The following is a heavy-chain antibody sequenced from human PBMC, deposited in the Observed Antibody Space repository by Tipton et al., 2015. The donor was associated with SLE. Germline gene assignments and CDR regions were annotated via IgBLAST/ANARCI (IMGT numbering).Heavy chain of an antibody. J-gene: IGHJ4*02. CDR1: GVSFRGYY. V-gene: IGHV4-34*01. CDR2: INHSGST. D-gene: IGHD1-26*01. Sequence: TLSLTCAVYGVSFRGYYWSWIRQPPGKGLEWIGEINHSGSTNYNPSLKSRVTISVDTSKNQFSLKLSSVTAADTAVYYCARHYGSRYFDYWGQGTLVTVSS. CDR3: ARHYGSRYFDY.